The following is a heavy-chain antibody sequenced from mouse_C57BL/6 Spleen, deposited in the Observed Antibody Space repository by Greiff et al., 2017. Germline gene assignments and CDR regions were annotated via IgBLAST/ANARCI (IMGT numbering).Heavy chain of an antibody. V-gene: IGHV3-6*01. J-gene: IGHJ2*01. D-gene: IGHD2-4*01. Sequence: DVKLQESGPGLVKPSQSLSLTCSVTGYSITSGYYWNWIRQFPGNKLEWMGYISYDGSNNYNPSLKNRISITRDTSKNQFFLKLNSVTTEDTATYYCASYDYDSDYWGQGTTLTVSS. CDR3: ASYDYDSDY. CDR1: GYSITSGYY. CDR2: ISYDGSN.